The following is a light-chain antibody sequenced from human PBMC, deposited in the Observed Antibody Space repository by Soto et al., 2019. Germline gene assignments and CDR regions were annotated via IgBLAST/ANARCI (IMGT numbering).Light chain of an antibody. CDR1: QTISTF. Sequence: DIQMTQSPSSLSASVGDRVTVTCRASQTISTFLTLYQQKPGKAPRLLIYAASSLQTGVPSRFSGGGSGTDFTVTISSLKHEDFATYYCQQRYIAPITFGQGTRVEIK. CDR2: AAS. J-gene: IGKJ5*01. V-gene: IGKV1-39*01. CDR3: QQRYIAPIT.